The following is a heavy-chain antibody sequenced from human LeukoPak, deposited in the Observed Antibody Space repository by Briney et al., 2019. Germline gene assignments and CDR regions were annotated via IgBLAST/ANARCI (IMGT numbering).Heavy chain of an antibody. Sequence: PSETLSLTCTVSGGSISSYYWSWIRQPPEKGLEWIGYIYYSRTTNYNPSLKSRVTMSVDTSKNQFSLKLSSVTAADTAVYYCERLNGSQTTPYWGQGTLVTVSS. V-gene: IGHV4-59*08. J-gene: IGHJ4*02. CDR2: IYYSRTT. CDR1: GGSISSYY. CDR3: ERLNGSQTTPY. D-gene: IGHD1-26*01.